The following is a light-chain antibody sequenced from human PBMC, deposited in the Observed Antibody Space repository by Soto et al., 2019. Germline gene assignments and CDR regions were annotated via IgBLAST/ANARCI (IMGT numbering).Light chain of an antibody. Sequence: QSALTQPASVSGSPGRSITISCTGTSGDVGNYDFVSWYQQHPGKAPKLMIYEGSKRPSGISYRFSGSKSATTASLTISGLQAEDEADYYCCSYAGSGTFDVIFGGGTKVTVL. V-gene: IGLV2-23*03. CDR1: SGDVGNYDF. CDR3: CSYAGSGTFDVI. J-gene: IGLJ2*01. CDR2: EGS.